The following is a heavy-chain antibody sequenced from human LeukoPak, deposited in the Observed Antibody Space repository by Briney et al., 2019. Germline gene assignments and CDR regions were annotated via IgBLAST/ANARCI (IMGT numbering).Heavy chain of an antibody. V-gene: IGHV4-39*07. CDR2: IYYSGTT. J-gene: IGHJ4*02. CDR1: GGSISSSSYY. D-gene: IGHD3-22*01. Sequence: SETLSLTCTVSGGSISSSSYYWGWIRQPPGKGLEWIGNIYYSGTTYYNPSLKSRVTISVDTANNQFSLKLRSVTAADTAVYYCARGYLYYYDSSGPQMYWGQGTLVTVSS. CDR3: ARGYLYYYDSSGPQMY.